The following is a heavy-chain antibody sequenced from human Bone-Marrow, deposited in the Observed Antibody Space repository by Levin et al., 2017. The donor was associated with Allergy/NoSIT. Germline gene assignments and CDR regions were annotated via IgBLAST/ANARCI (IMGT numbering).Heavy chain of an antibody. CDR2: ISSSSSYI. CDR3: ARDLFVVLVPAAMLDYYYGMDV. J-gene: IGHJ6*02. CDR1: GFTFSSYS. D-gene: IGHD2-2*01. V-gene: IGHV3-21*01. Sequence: GGSLRLSCAASGFTFSSYSMNWVRQAPGKGLEWVSSISSSSSYIYYADSVKGRFTISRDNAKNSLYLQMNSLRAEDTAVYYCARDLFVVLVPAAMLDYYYGMDVWGQGTTVTVSS.